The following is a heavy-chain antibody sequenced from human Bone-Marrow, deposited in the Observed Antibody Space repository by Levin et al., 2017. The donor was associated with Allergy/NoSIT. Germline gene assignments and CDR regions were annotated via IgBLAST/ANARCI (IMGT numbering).Heavy chain of an antibody. Sequence: GESLKISCKASGYTFTSYDINWVRQATGQGLEWMGWMNPNSGNTGYAQKFQGRVTMTRNTSISTAYMELSSLRSEDTAVYYCARLFFGWYDSSGDAFDIWGQGTMVTVSS. CDR1: GYTFTSYD. V-gene: IGHV1-8*01. D-gene: IGHD3-22*01. J-gene: IGHJ3*02. CDR2: MNPNSGNT. CDR3: ARLFFGWYDSSGDAFDI.